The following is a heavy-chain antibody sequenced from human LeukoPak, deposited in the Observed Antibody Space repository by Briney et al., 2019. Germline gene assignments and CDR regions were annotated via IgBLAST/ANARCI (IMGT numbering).Heavy chain of an antibody. J-gene: IGHJ4*01. V-gene: IGHV3-53*01. D-gene: IGHD4-17*01. CDR3: ARGPRTDSFDY. CDR2: IYSSGNT. CDR1: GFTFSSNY. Sequence: PGGSLRLSCAASGFTFSSNYMSWVRQVPGKGLEWVSIIYSSGNTFYADSVKGRFTISRDNSKNTPYLQMNSLRAEDTAVYYWARGPRTDSFDYWGHGTLVTVSS.